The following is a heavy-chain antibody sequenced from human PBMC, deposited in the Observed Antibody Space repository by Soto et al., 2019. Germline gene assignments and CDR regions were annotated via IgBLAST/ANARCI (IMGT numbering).Heavy chain of an antibody. CDR2: INAGNGNT. CDR3: ARNLRLGELSLPGY. CDR1: GYTFTNYV. D-gene: IGHD3-16*02. J-gene: IGHJ4*02. Sequence: ASVKVSCKASGYTFTNYVVHWVRQAPGHRLEWMGWINAGNGNTKYSQKLQGRVTITRDTSASTAYMELTSLTSEDTAVYYCARNLRLGELSLPGYWGQGTLVTVSS. V-gene: IGHV1-3*01.